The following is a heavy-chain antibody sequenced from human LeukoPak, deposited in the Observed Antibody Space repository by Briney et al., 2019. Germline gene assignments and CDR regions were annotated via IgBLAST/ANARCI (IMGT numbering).Heavy chain of an antibody. CDR2: INHSGST. CDR3: ASGYSYGWSAFDY. CDR1: GGSFSGYY. D-gene: IGHD5-18*01. V-gene: IGHV4-34*01. Sequence: SETLSLTCAVYGGSFSGYYLSWIRQPPGKGLEWIGEINHSGSTNYNPSLKSRVTISVDTSKNQFSLKLSSVTAADTAVYYCASGYSYGWSAFDYWGQGTLVTVSS. J-gene: IGHJ4*02.